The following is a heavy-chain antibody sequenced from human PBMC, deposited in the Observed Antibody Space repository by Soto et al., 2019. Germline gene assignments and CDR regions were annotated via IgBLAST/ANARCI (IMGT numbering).Heavy chain of an antibody. Sequence: QVQLVQSGAEVKKPGASVKVSCKASGYTFTSYDINWVRQATGQGLEWMGWMNPNSGNTGYAQKFQGRVTMTRNTSISTAYMELSSLRSEDTAVYYCARGLDGLRYFDWLFEGGYYLDYWGQGTLVTVSS. CDR3: ARGLDGLRYFDWLFEGGYYLDY. V-gene: IGHV1-8*01. J-gene: IGHJ4*02. CDR1: GYTFTSYD. D-gene: IGHD3-9*01. CDR2: MNPNSGNT.